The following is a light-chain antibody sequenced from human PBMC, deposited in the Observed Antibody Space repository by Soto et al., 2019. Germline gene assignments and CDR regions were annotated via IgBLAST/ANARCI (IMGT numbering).Light chain of an antibody. CDR3: QQRGNWPVT. CDR1: QSVGSY. J-gene: IGKJ1*01. CDR2: DAS. V-gene: IGKV3-11*01. Sequence: EIVLTQSPATLSLSPGERATLSCRASQSVGSYFAWYQQKPGQAPRLLIYDASNRGTGIPARFSGSGSGTDFALTISILEPDDFAVYYGQQRGNWPVTFGQGTRVDIK.